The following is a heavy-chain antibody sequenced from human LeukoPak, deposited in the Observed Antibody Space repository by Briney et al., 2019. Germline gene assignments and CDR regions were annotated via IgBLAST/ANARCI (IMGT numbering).Heavy chain of an antibody. J-gene: IGHJ4*02. V-gene: IGHV3-21*01. CDR2: VSSSSYI. D-gene: IGHD1-26*01. Sequence: NTGGSLRLSCAASGFTFSSYSMNWVRQAPGKGLEWVSSVSSSSYIYYADSVKGRFTISRDNAKNSLYLQMNSLRAEDTAVYYCARDTGFYSGSYYPDYWGQGTLVTVSS. CDR3: ARDTGFYSGSYYPDY. CDR1: GFTFSSYS.